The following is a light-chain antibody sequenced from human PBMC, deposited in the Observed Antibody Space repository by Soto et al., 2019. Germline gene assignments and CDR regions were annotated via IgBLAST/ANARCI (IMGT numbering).Light chain of an antibody. Sequence: AIQLTQSPSSLSASVGDRVTITCRASQGIYSALAWYQQKPGKAPKLLIYDASSLGSGVPSRFSGSGSGTDFTLTISSLQPEDFATYYCQQFNSYPSLYTFGQGTKLEIK. CDR1: QGIYSA. V-gene: IGKV1-13*02. CDR3: QQFNSYPSLYT. J-gene: IGKJ2*01. CDR2: DAS.